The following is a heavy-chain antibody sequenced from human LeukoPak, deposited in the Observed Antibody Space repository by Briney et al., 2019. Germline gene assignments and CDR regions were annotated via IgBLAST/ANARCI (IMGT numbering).Heavy chain of an antibody. CDR1: GYXFTSYG. J-gene: IGHJ4*02. V-gene: IGHV1-18*01. Sequence: ASVKVSCKASGYXFTSYGISWVRQAPGQGLEWMGWISAYNGNTNYAQKLQGRVTMTTDTSTSTAYMELRSLRSDDTAVYYCAREGYYDSSGYYDPFDYWGQGTLVTVSS. D-gene: IGHD3-22*01. CDR2: ISAYNGNT. CDR3: AREGYYDSSGYYDPFDY.